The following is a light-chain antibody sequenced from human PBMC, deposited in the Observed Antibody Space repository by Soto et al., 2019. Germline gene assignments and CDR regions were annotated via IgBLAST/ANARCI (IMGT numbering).Light chain of an antibody. Sequence: IVLTQSPGTLSLSPGERATLSCRASQSVTYNYLAWYQHKPGQPPRLLIYSASTRATAIPDRFSGSGSGTDFTLTISSLEPEDFAVYYCQQYDSSPYAFGQGTKLEVK. CDR1: QSVTYNY. CDR3: QQYDSSPYA. V-gene: IGKV3-20*01. CDR2: SAS. J-gene: IGKJ2*01.